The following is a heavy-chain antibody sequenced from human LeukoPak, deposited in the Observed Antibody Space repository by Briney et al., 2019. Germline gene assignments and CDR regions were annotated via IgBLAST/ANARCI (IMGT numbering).Heavy chain of an antibody. CDR2: TYYRSKWYY. CDR1: GDSVSSNSAA. Sequence: TLSLTCAISGDSVSSNSAAWDWIRQSPSRGLEWLGRTYYRSKWYYDYAVAVKSRISINPDTSKNQFSLQLSSVTPEGTAVYYCARDPVGGSTIFDYWGQGTLVTVSS. D-gene: IGHD1-26*01. J-gene: IGHJ4*02. V-gene: IGHV6-1*01. CDR3: ARDPVGGSTIFDY.